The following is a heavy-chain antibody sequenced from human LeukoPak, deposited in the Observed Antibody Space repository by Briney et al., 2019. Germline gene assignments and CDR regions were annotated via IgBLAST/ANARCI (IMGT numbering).Heavy chain of an antibody. CDR1: GGSISSYY. D-gene: IGHD1-1*01. CDR2: IYYSGST. CDR3: ARDGGQLERRLDY. V-gene: IGHV4-59*01. J-gene: IGHJ4*02. Sequence: PSETLSLTCTVSGGSISSYYWSWLRQPPGKGLEWIGYIYYSGSTNYNPSLKSRVTISVDTSKNQFSLKLSSVTAADTAVYYCARDGGQLERRLDYWGQGTLVTVSS.